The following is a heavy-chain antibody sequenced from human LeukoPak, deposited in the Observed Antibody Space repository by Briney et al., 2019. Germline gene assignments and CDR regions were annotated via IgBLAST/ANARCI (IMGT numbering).Heavy chain of an antibody. CDR1: GYTFTGYY. CDR3: ARVRGGMIVVVFDY. V-gene: IGHV1-2*02. J-gene: IGHJ4*02. D-gene: IGHD3-22*01. Sequence: ASVKVSCKASGYTFTGYYMHWVRQAPGHGLEWMGWINPNSGGTNYAQKFQGRVTMTSDTSISTAYMELSRLRSDDTAVYYCARVRGGMIVVVFDYWGQGTLVTVSS. CDR2: INPNSGGT.